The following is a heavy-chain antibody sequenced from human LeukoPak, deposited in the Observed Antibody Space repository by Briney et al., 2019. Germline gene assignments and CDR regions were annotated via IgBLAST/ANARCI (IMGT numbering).Heavy chain of an antibody. CDR1: GYTFKTFD. J-gene: IGHJ6*03. CDR2: VNPYNDKT. CDR3: ARGRRLRGVASRPIFYYYYMDV. V-gene: IGHV1-8*03. D-gene: IGHD3-10*01. Sequence: ASVKVSCKASGYTFKTFDINWVRQATGQGPEWMGWVNPYNDKTVYAPKFQGRVSISSNNSINTAYMEFSGLKSDDTAVYYCARGRRLRGVASRPIFYYYYMDVWGGGTTVTVSS.